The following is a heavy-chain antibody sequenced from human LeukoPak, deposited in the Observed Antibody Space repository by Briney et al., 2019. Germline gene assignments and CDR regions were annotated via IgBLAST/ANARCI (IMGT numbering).Heavy chain of an antibody. J-gene: IGHJ3*02. V-gene: IGHV4-34*01. CDR3: ARLRYYDSSGYLEGADDAFDI. Sequence: SETLSLTCAVYGGSFSGYYWSWIRQPPGKGLEWIGKINHSGSTNYNPSLKSRVTISVDTSKNQFSLKLSSVTAADTAVYYCARLRYYDSSGYLEGADDAFDIWGQGTMVTVSS. CDR2: INHSGST. CDR1: GGSFSGYY. D-gene: IGHD3-22*01.